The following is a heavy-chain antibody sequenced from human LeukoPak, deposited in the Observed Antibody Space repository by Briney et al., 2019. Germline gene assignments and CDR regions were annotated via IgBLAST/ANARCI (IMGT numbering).Heavy chain of an antibody. CDR3: ARDFSNTSGFKVVVDY. CDR2: ISAYNGDR. D-gene: IGHD3-22*01. J-gene: IGHJ4*02. Sequence: ASVKVSCKGSGFTFRNYGIAWVRQASGQGLEWMGWISAYNGDRKYVQKFQDRLTMTTDTSTSTAYMDLRSLTSDDTAVYYCARDFSNTSGFKVVVDYWGQGSLVIVSS. V-gene: IGHV1-18*01. CDR1: GFTFRNYG.